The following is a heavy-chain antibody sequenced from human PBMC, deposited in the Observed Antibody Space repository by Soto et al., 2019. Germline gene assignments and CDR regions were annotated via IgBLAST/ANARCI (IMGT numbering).Heavy chain of an antibody. CDR2: VNAGNDNT. D-gene: IGHD5-18*01. CDR1: GYTFTNNV. Sequence: QVHLVQSGAEVKKPGASVKVSCKTSGYTFTNNVIHCVRQAPGQRLEWMGWVNAGNDNTKWSREFQGRLTLTKDTSATTAYMELSSLTSEDTAIYFCAREVPYGYSRFDYWGQGALVTGSS. J-gene: IGHJ4*02. CDR3: AREVPYGYSRFDY. V-gene: IGHV1-3*01.